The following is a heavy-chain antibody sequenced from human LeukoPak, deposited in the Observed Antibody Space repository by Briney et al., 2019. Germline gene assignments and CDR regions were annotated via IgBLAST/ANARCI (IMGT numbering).Heavy chain of an antibody. CDR2: ISGSGGST. J-gene: IGHJ4*02. CDR3: AKDGYSSSWYFDY. Sequence: PGGTLRLSCAASGFTFSSYGMSWVRQASGKGLEWVSAISGSGGSTYYADSVKGRFTISRDNSKNTLYLQMNSLRAEDTAVYYCAKDGYSSSWYFDYWGQGTLVTVSS. V-gene: IGHV3-23*01. D-gene: IGHD6-13*01. CDR1: GFTFSSYG.